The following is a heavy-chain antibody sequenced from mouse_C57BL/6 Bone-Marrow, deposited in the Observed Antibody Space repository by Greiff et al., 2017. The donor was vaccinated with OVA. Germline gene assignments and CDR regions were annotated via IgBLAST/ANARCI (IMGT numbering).Heavy chain of an antibody. D-gene: IGHD1-1*01. V-gene: IGHV1-76*01. J-gene: IGHJ2*01. CDR3: AREGYYGSSY. Sequence: QVQLKESGAELVRPGASVKLSCKASGYTFTDYYINWVKQRPGQGLEWIARIYPGSGNTYYNEKFKGKATLTAEKSSSTAYMQLSSLTSEDSAVYFCAREGYYGSSYWGQGTTLTVSS. CDR1: GYTFTDYY. CDR2: IYPGSGNT.